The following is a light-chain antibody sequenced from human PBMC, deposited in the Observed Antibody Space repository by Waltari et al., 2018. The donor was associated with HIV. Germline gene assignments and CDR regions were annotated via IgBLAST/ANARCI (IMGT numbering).Light chain of an antibody. CDR3: SSYTSSSTLDVV. J-gene: IGLJ2*01. CDR1: SSEVCGYHS. Sequence: QSALTQPASVSGSPGPSITISCNGTSSEVCGYHSVPWSQQHPSKAPKLMIYDVSNRPSGVSNRFSGSKSGNTASLTISGLQAEDEADYYCSSYTSSSTLDVVFGGGTKLTVL. CDR2: DVS. V-gene: IGLV2-14*03.